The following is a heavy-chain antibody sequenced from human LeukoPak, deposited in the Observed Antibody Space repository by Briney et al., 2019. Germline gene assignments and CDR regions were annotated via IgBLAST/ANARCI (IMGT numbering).Heavy chain of an antibody. CDR1: GFTFNIYA. V-gene: IGHV3-30*04. CDR2: ISYDESDK. J-gene: IGHJ4*02. Sequence: GGSLRLFCAASGFTFNIYAMHWVRQAPGKGLEWVAVISYDESDKYYADSVKGRFTISRDNSKNTLYLQMNSLRAEDTAVYYCAKGGDGYSYFDYWGQGTLVTVSS. CDR3: AKGGDGYSYFDY. D-gene: IGHD5-24*01.